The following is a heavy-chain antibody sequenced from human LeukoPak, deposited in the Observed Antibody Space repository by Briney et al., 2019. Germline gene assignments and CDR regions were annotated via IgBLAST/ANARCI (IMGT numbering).Heavy chain of an antibody. CDR3: ARDQLGGDPGDYYYYYMDV. V-gene: IGHV3-49*03. J-gene: IGHJ6*03. CDR1: GFTFGDYA. Sequence: PGRSLRLSCTTSGFTFGDYAMSWFRQAPGKGLEWVGFIRSKIYGGAIGYAASVKGRFTISRDDSKSIAYLQMNSLRIEDTGLYYCARDQLGGDPGDYYYYYMDVWGKGTTVTVSS. CDR2: IRSKIYGGAI. D-gene: IGHD2-21*01.